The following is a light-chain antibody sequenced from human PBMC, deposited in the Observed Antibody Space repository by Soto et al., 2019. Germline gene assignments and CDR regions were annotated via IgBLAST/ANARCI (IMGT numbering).Light chain of an antibody. CDR2: KAS. CDR1: QTISSW. V-gene: IGKV1-5*03. CDR3: QQYYSYSWS. J-gene: IGKJ1*01. Sequence: DIQMTQSPSTLSGSVGDRVTITCRASQTISSWLAWYQQKPGKAPKLLIYKASTLKSGVPSRFSGSGSGTEFTLTISCLQSEDFATYYCQQYYSYSWSCGQGTKVDIK.